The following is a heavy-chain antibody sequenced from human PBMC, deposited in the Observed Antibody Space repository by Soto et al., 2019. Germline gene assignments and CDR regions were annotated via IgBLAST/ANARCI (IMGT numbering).Heavy chain of an antibody. V-gene: IGHV1-2*04. CDR2: INPNSGGT. CDR3: AREEPRESYFDY. CDR1: GYTFTGYY. Sequence: QVQLVQSGAEVKKPGASVKVSCKASGYTFTGYYMHWVRQAPGQGLEWMGWINPNSGGTNYAQKLQGWVTMTRDTSISTAYMELSRLRSDDTAVYYCAREEPRESYFDYWGQGTLVTVSS. D-gene: IGHD3-10*01. J-gene: IGHJ4*02.